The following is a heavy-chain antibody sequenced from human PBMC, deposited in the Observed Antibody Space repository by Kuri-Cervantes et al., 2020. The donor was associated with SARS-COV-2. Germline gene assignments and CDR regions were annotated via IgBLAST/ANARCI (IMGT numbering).Heavy chain of an antibody. CDR1: GGSISSYY. D-gene: IGHD4-17*01. CDR2: IYYSGST. Sequence: CTVSGGSISSYYWSWIRQPPGKGLEWIGYIYYSGSTNYNPSLKSRVTISVDTSKNQFSLKLSSVTAADTAVYYCARGASYGDFDYWGQGTLVTVSS. J-gene: IGHJ4*02. CDR3: ARGASYGDFDY. V-gene: IGHV4-59*01.